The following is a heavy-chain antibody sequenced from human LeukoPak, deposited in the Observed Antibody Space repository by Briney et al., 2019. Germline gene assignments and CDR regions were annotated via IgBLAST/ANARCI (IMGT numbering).Heavy chain of an antibody. CDR2: FYYSGGT. V-gene: IGHV4-59*02. CDR3: ARHSSGWHFDS. Sequence: SETLSLTCTVSGVSVSNHYWSWIRQPPGKGLEWFGWFYYSGGTYFNPSLGSRVTISADTSRNHLSLNLRSLTAADTAVYYCARHSSGWHFDSWGQGALVTVSS. D-gene: IGHD6-19*01. J-gene: IGHJ4*02. CDR1: GVSVSNHY.